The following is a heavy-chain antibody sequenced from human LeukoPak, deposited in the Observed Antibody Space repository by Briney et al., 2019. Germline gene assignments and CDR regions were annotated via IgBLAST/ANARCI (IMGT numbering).Heavy chain of an antibody. V-gene: IGHV3-7*03. CDR3: ARDGVHDYGDYALEY. Sequence: GGSLRLSCAASGFTFSSYWMSWVRQAPGKGLEWVANIKQDGSEKYYVDSVKGRFTISRDNAKNSLYLQMNSLRAEDTAVYYCARDGVHDYGDYALEYWGQGTLVTVSS. J-gene: IGHJ4*02. CDR1: GFTFSSYW. CDR2: IKQDGSEK. D-gene: IGHD4-17*01.